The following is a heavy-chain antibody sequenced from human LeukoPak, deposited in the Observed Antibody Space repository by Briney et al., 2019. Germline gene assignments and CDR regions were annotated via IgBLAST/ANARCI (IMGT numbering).Heavy chain of an antibody. CDR1: GYSIRSGYY. V-gene: IGHV4-38-2*02. CDR3: ARDPLAMIV. D-gene: IGHD3-22*01. Sequence: SETLSLTCTVSGYSIRSGYYWGWIRQPPGKGLEWIGSIYHSGSIYHKPSLKSRVTISVDTSKNQFSLKLSSVTAADTAVYYCARDPLAMIVWGQGTMVTVSS. J-gene: IGHJ3*01. CDR2: IYHSGSI.